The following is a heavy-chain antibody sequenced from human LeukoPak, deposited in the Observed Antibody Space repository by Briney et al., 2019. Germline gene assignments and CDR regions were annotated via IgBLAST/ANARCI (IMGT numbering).Heavy chain of an antibody. D-gene: IGHD6-6*01. V-gene: IGHV1-18*01. CDR3: ARDLIAVRPGWFDP. Sequence: GASVRVSCKASGYTFTTYGIRWVRLAPGQGLEWMGWISAYNGNTNYAQQFPGRVTMTTDTSMSTAYMELRSLRSDDTAVYYCARDLIAVRPGWFDPWGQGSLVTVSS. CDR2: ISAYNGNT. CDR1: GYTFTTYG. J-gene: IGHJ5*02.